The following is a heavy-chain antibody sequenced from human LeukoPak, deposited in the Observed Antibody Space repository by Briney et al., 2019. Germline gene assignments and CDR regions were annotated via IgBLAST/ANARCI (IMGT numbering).Heavy chain of an antibody. V-gene: IGHV3-66*01. J-gene: IGHJ5*02. Sequence: GGSLRLSCAASGFTFSSFAMNCVRQAPGKGLEWVSVIYSSGSTYYADSVKGRVTISRDNSKNTLYLQMNRLRAEDTAVYYCARETNYYDSSGYSGCWFDPWGQGTLVTVSS. CDR1: GFTFSSFA. CDR3: ARETNYYDSSGYSGCWFDP. CDR2: IYSSGST. D-gene: IGHD3-22*01.